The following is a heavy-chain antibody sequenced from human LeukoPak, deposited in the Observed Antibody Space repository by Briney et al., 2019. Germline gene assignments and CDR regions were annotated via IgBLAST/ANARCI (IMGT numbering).Heavy chain of an antibody. J-gene: IGHJ6*02. CDR1: GFTFSSYA. CDR2: ISYDGSNK. D-gene: IGHD3-3*01. V-gene: IGHV3-30-3*01. CDR3: ARGVRYQLPRDFWSGYQSNYYYYGMDV. Sequence: QSGGPLRLSCAASGFTFSSYAMHWVRQAPGKGLEWVAVISYDGSNKYYADSVKGRFTISRDNSKNTLYLQMNSLRAEDTAVYYCARGVRYQLPRDFWSGYQSNYYYYGMDVWGQGTTVTVSS.